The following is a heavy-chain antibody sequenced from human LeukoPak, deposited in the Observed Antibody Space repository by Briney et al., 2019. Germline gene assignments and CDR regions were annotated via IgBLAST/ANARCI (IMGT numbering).Heavy chain of an antibody. Sequence: PGGSLRLSCAASGFTFSSYSMNWVRQAPGKGLEWVSYISSSSSTIYYADSVKGRFTISRDNAKNSLYLQMNSLRDEDTAVYYCARMYYDTPYYYGMDVWGQGTTVTVSS. D-gene: IGHD3-22*01. CDR3: ARMYYDTPYYYGMDV. CDR1: GFTFSSYS. CDR2: ISSSSSTI. V-gene: IGHV3-48*02. J-gene: IGHJ6*02.